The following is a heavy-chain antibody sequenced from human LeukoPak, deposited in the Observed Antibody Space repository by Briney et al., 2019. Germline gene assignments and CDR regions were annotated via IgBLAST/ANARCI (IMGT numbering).Heavy chain of an antibody. CDR2: IHSSGTT. Sequence: SQTLSLACTVSGVSMNYYFWNWIRQPAGEGLQWIGRIHSSGTTNYNPSLKSRVTMSIDTSKNQFSLKLSSVTAADTAVFYCARRTVRGVMKYWGQGTLVTVSS. CDR3: ARRTVRGVMKY. V-gene: IGHV4-4*07. D-gene: IGHD3-10*01. J-gene: IGHJ4*02. CDR1: GVSMNYYF.